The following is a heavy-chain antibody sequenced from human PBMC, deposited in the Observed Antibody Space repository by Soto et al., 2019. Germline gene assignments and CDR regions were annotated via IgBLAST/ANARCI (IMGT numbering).Heavy chain of an antibody. J-gene: IGHJ6*02. CDR3: ARGSYCSSTSCYSGDYYYYYGMDV. V-gene: IGHV3-21*01. CDR1: GFTFSSYS. CDR2: ISSSSSYI. Sequence: GGSLRLSCAASGFTFSSYSMNWVRQAPGKXLEWVSSISSSSSYIYYADSVEGRFTISRDNAKNSLYLQMNSLRAEDTAVYYCARGSYCSSTSCYSGDYYYYYGMDVWGQGTTVTVSS. D-gene: IGHD2-2*02.